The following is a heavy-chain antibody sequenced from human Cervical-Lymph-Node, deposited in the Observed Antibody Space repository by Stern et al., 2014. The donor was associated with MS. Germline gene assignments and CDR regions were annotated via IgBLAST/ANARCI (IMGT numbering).Heavy chain of an antibody. V-gene: IGHV4-34*01. CDR1: GASFSDNY. CDR3: ARERKVERSSRLLVSFDV. J-gene: IGHJ3*01. D-gene: IGHD1-1*01. Sequence: QLQQWGAGLLRPSETLSLTCAVQGASFSDNYWSWIRQTPGKGLEWIGEINSSGGTHYNPSLMSRATLSVDPSRNQFSLKLSSLTAADTAMYYCARERKVERSSRLLVSFDVWGQGTLVTVSS. CDR2: INSSGGT.